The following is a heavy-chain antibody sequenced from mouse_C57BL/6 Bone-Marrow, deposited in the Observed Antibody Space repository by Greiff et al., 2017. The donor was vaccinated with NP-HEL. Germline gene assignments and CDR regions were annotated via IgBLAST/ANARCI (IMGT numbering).Heavy chain of an antibody. D-gene: IGHD1-1*01. V-gene: IGHV1-15*01. CDR1: GYTFTDYE. CDR3: TRTYYYGSRYWYFDV. Sequence: QVQLQQSGAELVRPGASVTLSCKASGYTFTDYEMHWVKQTPVHGLEWIGAIDPETGGTAYNQKFKGKAILTADKSSSTAYMELRSLTSEDSAVYYCTRTYYYGSRYWYFDVWGTGTTVTVSS. J-gene: IGHJ1*03. CDR2: IDPETGGT.